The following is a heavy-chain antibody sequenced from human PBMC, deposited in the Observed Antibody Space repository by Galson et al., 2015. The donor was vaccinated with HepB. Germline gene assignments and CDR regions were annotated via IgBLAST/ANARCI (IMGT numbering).Heavy chain of an antibody. CDR3: ARGRVSAFDI. J-gene: IGHJ3*02. CDR2: TYYRSKWYN. Sequence: CAISGDSVSTNSAAWNWIRQSPSRGLEWLGRTYYRSKWYNDYAVSVKSRITINPDTSKNQFSLQLNSVTSEDTALYYCARGRVSAFDIWGQGTMVTVSS. V-gene: IGHV6-1*01. D-gene: IGHD3-16*01. CDR1: GDSVSTNSAA.